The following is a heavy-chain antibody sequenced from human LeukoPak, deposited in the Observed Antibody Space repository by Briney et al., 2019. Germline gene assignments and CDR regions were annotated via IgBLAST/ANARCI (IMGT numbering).Heavy chain of an antibody. Sequence: GGSLRLSCAASGFTFSSYAMSWVRQAPGKGLEWVSAISGSGGSTYYADSVKGRFTISRDNSKNTLYLQMNSLRAEDTAVYYCAKDGAHIVVVVAATDYFDYWGQGTLVTVSS. V-gene: IGHV3-23*01. CDR3: AKDGAHIVVVVAATDYFDY. CDR2: ISGSGGST. CDR1: GFTFSSYA. J-gene: IGHJ4*02. D-gene: IGHD2-15*01.